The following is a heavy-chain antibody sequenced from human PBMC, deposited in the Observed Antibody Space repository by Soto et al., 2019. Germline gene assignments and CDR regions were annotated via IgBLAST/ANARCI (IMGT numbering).Heavy chain of an antibody. CDR1: GGTFSSYT. Sequence: QFQLVQSGAEVKKPGSSVKVSCNASGGTFSSYTISWVRQAPGQGLEWMGRIIPILGIANYAQKFQGSVTITADKPTSTAYLEPRSLRYEDTAVYYYAITLHCGHYNGMDEWGQVTLVTASS. J-gene: IGHJ4*02. D-gene: IGHD4-17*01. CDR3: AITLHCGHYNGMDE. CDR2: IIPILGIA. V-gene: IGHV1-69*02.